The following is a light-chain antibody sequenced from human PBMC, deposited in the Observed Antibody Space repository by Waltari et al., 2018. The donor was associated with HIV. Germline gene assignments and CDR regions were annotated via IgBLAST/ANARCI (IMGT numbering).Light chain of an antibody. CDR1: QGIRHD. V-gene: IGKV1-6*02. J-gene: IGKJ1*01. CDR2: AST. CDR3: LQDFEYPWT. Sequence: AVQMTQSPSSVSGSLGGRVTISCRASQGIRHDLSWFQMKPGGAPKLLIYASTILQTGVPPRFSGSASGTDFTLTISNLQSEDFATYFCLQDFEYPWTFGQGTTVE.